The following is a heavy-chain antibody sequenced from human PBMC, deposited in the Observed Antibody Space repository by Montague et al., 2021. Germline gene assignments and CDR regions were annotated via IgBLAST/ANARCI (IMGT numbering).Heavy chain of an antibody. CDR3: AAYYYGGGGRGS. V-gene: IGHV4-61*01. CDR1: GDSVSCGIYH. D-gene: IGHD3-22*01. Sequence: SETLSLTCSVSGDSVSCGIYHWGWIRQPPGKGLEWIGYICDGGSASYKPSLGSRVTMSLDTSSSQFSLNLRSATAADTAVYYCAAYYYGGGGRGSWGQGTLVTVSS. CDR2: ICDGGSA. J-gene: IGHJ5*02.